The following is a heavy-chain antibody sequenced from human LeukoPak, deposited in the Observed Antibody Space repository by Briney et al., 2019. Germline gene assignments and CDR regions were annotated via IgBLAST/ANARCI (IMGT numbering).Heavy chain of an antibody. V-gene: IGHV3-23*01. CDR1: GFTVSSNY. CDR3: AKKGSGYYPYYFDY. Sequence: PGGSLRLSCAASGFTVSSNYMSWVRQAPGKGLEWVSAISGSGGSTYYADSVKGRFTISRDNSKNTLYLQMNSLRAEDTAVYYCAKKGSGYYPYYFDYWGQGTLVTVSS. CDR2: ISGSGGST. J-gene: IGHJ4*02. D-gene: IGHD3-22*01.